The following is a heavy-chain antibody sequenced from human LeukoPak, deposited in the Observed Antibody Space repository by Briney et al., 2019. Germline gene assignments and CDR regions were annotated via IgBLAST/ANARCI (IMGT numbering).Heavy chain of an antibody. J-gene: IGHJ3*02. Sequence: GEPLKISCKASGYSFTSYWIGWVRQMPGKGLEWMGIIYSGDSDTRYSPSFQGQVTISADKSISTAYLQWSSLKASDTAMYYCARKWFGELLGAFDIWGQGTMVTVSS. V-gene: IGHV5-51*01. D-gene: IGHD3-10*01. CDR3: ARKWFGELLGAFDI. CDR1: GYSFTSYW. CDR2: IYSGDSDT.